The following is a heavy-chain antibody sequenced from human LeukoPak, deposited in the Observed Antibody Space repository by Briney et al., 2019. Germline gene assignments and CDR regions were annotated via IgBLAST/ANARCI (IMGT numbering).Heavy chain of an antibody. CDR1: GFTFSSYA. D-gene: IGHD2-2*02. V-gene: IGHV3-23*01. CDR2: ISGSGGST. J-gene: IGHJ4*02. CDR3: ANSILLYPSYFDY. Sequence: QPGRSLRLSCAASGFTFSSYAMHWVRQAPGKGLEWVSAISGSGGSTYYADSVKGRFTISRDNSKSTLYLQMNSLRAEDTAVYYCANSILLYPSYFDYWGQGTLVTVSS.